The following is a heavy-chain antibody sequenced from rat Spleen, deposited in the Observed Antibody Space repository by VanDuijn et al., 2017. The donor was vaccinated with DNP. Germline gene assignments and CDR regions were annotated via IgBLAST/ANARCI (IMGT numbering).Heavy chain of an antibody. Sequence: EVQLQESGPGLVKTSQSLSLTCSVTGYSITSSYRWNWIRKFPGNKLEWMGSINSAGSIEYNPSLKGRISITSDTSKNQFFLQVNSVTTDDTATYYCTRGDILRSFDYWGQGVMVTVSS. D-gene: IGHD1-6*01. CDR1: GYSITSSYR. V-gene: IGHV3-3*01. J-gene: IGHJ2*01. CDR3: TRGDILRSFDY. CDR2: INSAGSI.